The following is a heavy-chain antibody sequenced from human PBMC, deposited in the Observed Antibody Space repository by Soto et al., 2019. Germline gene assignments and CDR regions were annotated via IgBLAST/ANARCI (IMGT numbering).Heavy chain of an antibody. D-gene: IGHD2-15*01. Sequence: SETLSLTCTVSGGSISSSSYYWGWIRQPPGKGLEWIGSIYYSGSTYYNPSLKSRVTISVDTSKNQFSLKLSSVTAADTAVYYCARQGVYCSGGSCYLYYFDYWGHGTLVTVSS. CDR1: GGSISSSSYY. V-gene: IGHV4-39*01. CDR3: ARQGVYCSGGSCYLYYFDY. J-gene: IGHJ4*01. CDR2: IYYSGST.